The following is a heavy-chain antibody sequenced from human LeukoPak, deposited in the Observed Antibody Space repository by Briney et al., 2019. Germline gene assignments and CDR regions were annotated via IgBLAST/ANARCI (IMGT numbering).Heavy chain of an antibody. V-gene: IGHV3-66*01. Sequence: GGSLRLSCAASGFTVSSNYMSWVRQAPGKGLEWVSVIYSGGSTYYADSVKGRFTIPRDNSKNTLYLQMNSLRAEDTAVYYCARVRITFGGVIVYFDYWGQGTLVTVSS. CDR1: GFTVSSNY. J-gene: IGHJ4*02. D-gene: IGHD3-16*02. CDR3: ARVRITFGGVIVYFDY. CDR2: IYSGGST.